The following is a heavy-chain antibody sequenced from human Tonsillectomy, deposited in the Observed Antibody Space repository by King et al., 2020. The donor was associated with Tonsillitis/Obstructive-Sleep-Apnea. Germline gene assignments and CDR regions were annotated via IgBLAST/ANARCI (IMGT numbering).Heavy chain of an antibody. Sequence: VQLVESGGGLVQPGGSLRLSCAASGFTFSSYEMNWVRQAPGKGLEWVSYISSSGSTIYYADSVKGRFTISRDNAKNSLYLQMNSLRAEDTAVYYCARDSACISTSCHNGVGPFDAWGQGTLVTVSS. D-gene: IGHD2-2*01. J-gene: IGHJ4*02. CDR3: ARDSACISTSCHNGVGPFDA. CDR1: GFTFSSYE. V-gene: IGHV3-48*03. CDR2: ISSSGSTI.